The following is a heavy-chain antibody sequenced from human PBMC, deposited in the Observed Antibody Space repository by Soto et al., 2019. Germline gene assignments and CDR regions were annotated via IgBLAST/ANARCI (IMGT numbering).Heavy chain of an antibody. D-gene: IGHD5-12*01. CDR1: GYTFTGYY. Sequence: VKVSCKASGYTFTGYYMHWVRQAPGQGLEWMGWINPNSGGTNYAQKFQGRVTMTRDTSISTAYMELSRLRSDDTAVYYCARVFQAVSGYDPLDAFDIWGQGTMVTVSS. CDR3: ARVFQAVSGYDPLDAFDI. V-gene: IGHV1-2*02. CDR2: INPNSGGT. J-gene: IGHJ3*02.